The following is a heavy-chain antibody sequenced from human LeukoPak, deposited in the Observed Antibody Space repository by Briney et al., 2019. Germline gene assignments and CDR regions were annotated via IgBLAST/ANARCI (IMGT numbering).Heavy chain of an antibody. D-gene: IGHD4-17*01. V-gene: IGHV3-48*04. CDR1: GFTFSTYS. CDR2: ISSSGSTI. Sequence: GGSLRLSCAASGFTFSTYSMNWVRQAPGKGLEWVSYISSSGSTIYYADSVKGRFTISRDNAKNSLYLQMNSLRAEDTAVYYCARDQGDYGDYAGSFDYWGQGTLVTVSS. CDR3: ARDQGDYGDYAGSFDY. J-gene: IGHJ4*02.